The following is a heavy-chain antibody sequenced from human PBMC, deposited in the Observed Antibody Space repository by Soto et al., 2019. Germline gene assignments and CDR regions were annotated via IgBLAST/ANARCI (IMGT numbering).Heavy chain of an antibody. D-gene: IGHD6-19*01. Sequence: SGPTLVNPTQTLTLTCTFSGFSLSTSGVGVGWIRQPPGKALEWLALIYWDDDRRYSPSLKSRLTITKDTSKNQVVLTMTNMDPVDTATYYCARDSSGWYGFDYWGQGTLVTVSS. CDR3: ARDSSGWYGFDY. CDR2: IYWDDDR. J-gene: IGHJ4*02. V-gene: IGHV2-5*02. CDR1: GFSLSTSGVG.